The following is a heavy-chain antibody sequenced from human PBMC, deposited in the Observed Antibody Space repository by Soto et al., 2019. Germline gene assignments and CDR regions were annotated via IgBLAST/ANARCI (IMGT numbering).Heavy chain of an antibody. CDR3: ARIAVANDPFAT. J-gene: IGHJ3*02. CDR1: GYSITSYG. V-gene: IGHV1-18*01. Sequence: GSSVKVSCKTCGYSITSYGISWVRQAPGQGLEWMGWISAYNGNTNYAQKLQGRVTMTTDTSTSTAYMELRSLRSDDTAVYYCARIAVANDPFATWGQRTMVTV. D-gene: IGHD6-19*01. CDR2: ISAYNGNT.